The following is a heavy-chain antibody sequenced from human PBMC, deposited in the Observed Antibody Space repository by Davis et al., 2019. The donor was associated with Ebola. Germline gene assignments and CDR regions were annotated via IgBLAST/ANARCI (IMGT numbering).Heavy chain of an antibody. CDR3: AISVVIATTDELYFDY. V-gene: IGHV1-2*06. J-gene: IGHJ4*02. Sequence: ASVKVSCKASGYTFTGYYMHWVRQAPGQGLEWMGRINPNSGGTNYAQKFQGRVTMTRDTSISTAYMELSSLRSDDTAVYYCAISVVIATTDELYFDYWGRGTLVTVSS. CDR1: GYTFTGYY. CDR2: INPNSGGT. D-gene: IGHD2-15*01.